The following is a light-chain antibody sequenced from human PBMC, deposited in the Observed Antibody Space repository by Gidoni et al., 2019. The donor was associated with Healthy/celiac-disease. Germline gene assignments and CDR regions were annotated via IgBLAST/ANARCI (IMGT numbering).Light chain of an antibody. V-gene: IGLV3-21*03. CDR1: NIGSTS. CDR3: QVWDSSSDHYV. CDR2: VDS. Sequence: SYVLTQPPSVSVATGKTAMITCGGNNIGSTSVHGYQQKPGQAPVLVVYVDSDRPSGIPERFSGSNSGNTATLTISRVEAGDEADYYCQVWDSSSDHYVFGTGTKVTVL. J-gene: IGLJ1*01.